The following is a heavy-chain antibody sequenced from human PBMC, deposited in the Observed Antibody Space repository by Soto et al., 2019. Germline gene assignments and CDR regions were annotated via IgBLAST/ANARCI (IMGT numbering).Heavy chain of an antibody. J-gene: IGHJ2*01. CDR2: TRNRANSYTT. CDR3: TRSSGSYRYFDL. Sequence: EVQLVESGRGLVQPGGCLRLSCAASGFTFSDHYRDWVRQAPGKGLEWVARTRNRANSYTTEYAASVKGRFTISRDNSKDSLYLQMNSLETEDTAVYYCTRSSGSYRYFDLWGRGTLVTVSS. V-gene: IGHV3-72*01. CDR1: GFTFSDHY. D-gene: IGHD1-26*01.